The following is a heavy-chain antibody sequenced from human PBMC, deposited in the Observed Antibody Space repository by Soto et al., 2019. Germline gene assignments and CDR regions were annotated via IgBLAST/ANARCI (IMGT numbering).Heavy chain of an antibody. D-gene: IGHD6-19*01. CDR1: GFTFSSYA. CDR3: AKDYSLRIAVAGTIDY. V-gene: IGHV3-23*01. Sequence: GGSLRLSCAASGFTFSSYAMSWVRQAPGKGLEWVSAISGSGGSTYYADSVKGRFTISRDNSKNTLYLQMNSLRAEDTAVYYCAKDYSLRIAVAGTIDYWGQGTLVTVSS. J-gene: IGHJ4*02. CDR2: ISGSGGST.